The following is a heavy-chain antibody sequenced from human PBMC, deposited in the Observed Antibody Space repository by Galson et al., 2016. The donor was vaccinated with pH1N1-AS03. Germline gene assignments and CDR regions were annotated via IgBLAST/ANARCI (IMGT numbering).Heavy chain of an antibody. CDR2: IYPADSST. V-gene: IGHV5-51*01. D-gene: IGHD3-3*01. Sequence: QSGAEVKKPGESLKISCKVSGYTFSNHWIGWVRQMPGKGLEWMGIIYPADSSTTYSPSFQGRVTIPADQSISTAYLQWSSLRASDTAMYFCARQQDGRGSGLEWLFWYGMDVWGQGTTVIVSS. CDR3: ARQQDGRGSGLEWLFWYGMDV. CDR1: GYTFSNHW. J-gene: IGHJ6*02.